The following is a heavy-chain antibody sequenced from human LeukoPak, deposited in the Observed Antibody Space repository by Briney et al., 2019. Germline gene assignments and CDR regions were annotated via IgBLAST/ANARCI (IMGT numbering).Heavy chain of an antibody. CDR1: GGSISSYY. CDR2: IYTSGST. V-gene: IGHV4-4*07. D-gene: IGHD4-17*01. CDR3: ARASTVTTWRYGMDV. J-gene: IGHJ6*02. Sequence: PSETLSLTCTVSGGSISSYYWSWIRQPPGKGLEWIGRIYTSGSTNYNPSLKSRVTISVDTSKNHFSLKLSSVTAADAAVYYCARASTVTTWRYGMDVWGQGTTVTVSS.